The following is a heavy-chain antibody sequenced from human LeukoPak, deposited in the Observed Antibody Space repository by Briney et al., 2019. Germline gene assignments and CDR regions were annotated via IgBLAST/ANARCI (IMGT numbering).Heavy chain of an antibody. CDR1: GYTFSRYG. CDR3: ARANYYSGMDV. Sequence: ASVEVSCKASGYTFSRYGFSWVRQAPGQGLEWMGWISTYSGNTNYAQQLRGRVTMTTDTSTGTAYMELRSLRSDDTAVFYCARANYYSGMDVWGQGTPVTVSS. CDR2: ISTYSGNT. J-gene: IGHJ6*02. V-gene: IGHV1-18*01.